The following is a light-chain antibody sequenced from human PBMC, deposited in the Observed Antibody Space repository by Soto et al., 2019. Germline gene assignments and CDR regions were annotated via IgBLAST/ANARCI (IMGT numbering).Light chain of an antibody. CDR1: QSVSDR. J-gene: IGKJ1*01. CDR3: QQYHNLWT. Sequence: EIVTTQSPDTLSVSPGERATLSCRASQSVSDRVVWYQQKSGQAPSLLIYAASTRAAGVPARFSGSGSGTEFTLTITSLQSEDFALYYCQQYHNLWTFGQGTKVDIK. CDR2: AAS. V-gene: IGKV3-15*01.